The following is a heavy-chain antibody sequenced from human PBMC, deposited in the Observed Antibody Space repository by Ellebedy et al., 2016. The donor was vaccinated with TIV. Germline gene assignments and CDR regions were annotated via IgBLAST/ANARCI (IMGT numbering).Heavy chain of an antibody. CDR1: GFTFSSYS. CDR2: ISSSSSYI. Sequence: GESLKISCAASGFTFSSYSMNWVRQAPGKGLEWVSSISSSSSYIYYADSVKGRFTISRDNAKNSLYLQMNSLRAEDTAVYYCARDDGDYGDYVGYWGQGTLVTVSS. J-gene: IGHJ4*02. CDR3: ARDDGDYGDYVGY. D-gene: IGHD4-17*01. V-gene: IGHV3-21*01.